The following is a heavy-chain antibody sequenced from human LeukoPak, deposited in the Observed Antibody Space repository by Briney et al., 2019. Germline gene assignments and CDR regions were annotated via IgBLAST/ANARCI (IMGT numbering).Heavy chain of an antibody. CDR1: GGSISSSSYY. J-gene: IGHJ2*01. CDR3: ASTAMTSWYFDL. Sequence: SETLSLTCTVSGGSISSSSYYWGWIRQPPGKGLEWIGSIYYIGSTYYNPSLKSRVTISVDTSKNQFSLKLSSVTAADTAVYYCASTAMTSWYFDLWGRGTLVTVSS. D-gene: IGHD2-21*02. CDR2: IYYIGST. V-gene: IGHV4-39*01.